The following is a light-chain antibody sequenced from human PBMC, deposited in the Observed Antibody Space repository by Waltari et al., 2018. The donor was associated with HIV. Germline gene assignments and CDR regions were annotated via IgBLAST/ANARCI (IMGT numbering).Light chain of an antibody. CDR3: QQRSSWPLT. Sequence: EIVLTQSPGTLSLFPGERATLSCRASQTVSTYVAWYQQKPGQAPRLLIYDASNRSTGIPAMFNRSGSGTDFTLTISHLEPVDCAIYYCQQRSSWPLTFGGGTNGEI. J-gene: IGKJ4*01. V-gene: IGKV3-11*01. CDR2: DAS. CDR1: QTVSTY.